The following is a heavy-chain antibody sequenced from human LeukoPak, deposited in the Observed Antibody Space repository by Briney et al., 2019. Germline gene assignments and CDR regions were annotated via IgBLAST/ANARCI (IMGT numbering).Heavy chain of an antibody. CDR3: AGVPAGIFGVVTDAFDI. CDR2: IYIGGRT. D-gene: IGHD3-3*01. Sequence: SETLSLTCTLSARSVTSYYCGWVRQPAGKGLEWIGPIYIGGRTNYNPSLKRRVTMSVDTSKNHFSLKLSSVTAADTAVYYCAGVPAGIFGVVTDAFDIWGQGTTVTVSS. V-gene: IGHV4-4*07. J-gene: IGHJ3*02. CDR1: ARSVTSYY.